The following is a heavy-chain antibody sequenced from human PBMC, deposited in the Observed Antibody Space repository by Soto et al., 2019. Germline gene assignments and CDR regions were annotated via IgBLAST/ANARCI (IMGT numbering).Heavy chain of an antibody. V-gene: IGHV4-4*08. D-gene: IGHD1-1*01. CDR1: GGSMRNYY. CDR3: AREKVGTTFFDN. Sequence: PSETLSLTCTVSGGSMRNYYWSWVRQPPGKGLEWIGSIYPSVSSYHNPSLATRLGLSIDTSKNQFTLNLTSVTAADTALYFCAREKVGTTFFDNWGQGIQVTVSS. CDR2: IYPSVSS. J-gene: IGHJ4*02.